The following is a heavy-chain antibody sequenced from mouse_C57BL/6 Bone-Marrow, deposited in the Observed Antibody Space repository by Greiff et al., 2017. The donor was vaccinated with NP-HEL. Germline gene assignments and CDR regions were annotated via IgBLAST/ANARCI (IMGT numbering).Heavy chain of an antibody. CDR3: TRQYYGYAMDY. J-gene: IGHJ4*01. Sequence: DVQLQESGTVLARPGASVKMSCKTSGYTFTSYWMHWVKQRPGQGLEWIGAIYPGNSDTSYNQKFKGKAKLTAVTSASTAYMELSSLTNEDSAVYYCTRQYYGYAMDYWGQGTSVTVSS. D-gene: IGHD1-1*01. CDR2: IYPGNSDT. V-gene: IGHV1-5*01. CDR1: GYTFTSYW.